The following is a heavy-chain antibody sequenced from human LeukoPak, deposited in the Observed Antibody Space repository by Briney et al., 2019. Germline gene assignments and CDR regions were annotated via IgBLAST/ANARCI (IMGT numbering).Heavy chain of an antibody. CDR2: INPNTGST. V-gene: IGHV1-46*01. D-gene: IGHD5-24*01. CDR1: GYTFTGYY. J-gene: IGHJ4*02. Sequence: ASVRVSCKASGYTFTGYYMHWVRQAPGQGLEWMGIINPNTGSTTYAQNFQGRVAMTRDTSTSTVYMEVSSLRSEDTALYYCARSTALRVGYAPGGYWGQGTLVTVSS. CDR3: ARSTALRVGYAPGGY.